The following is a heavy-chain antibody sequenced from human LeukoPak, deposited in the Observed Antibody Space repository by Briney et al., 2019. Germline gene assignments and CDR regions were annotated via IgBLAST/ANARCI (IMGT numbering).Heavy chain of an antibody. CDR2: ITPIFRTP. J-gene: IGHJ4*02. V-gene: IGHV1-69*13. CDR3: ARGWLAETTVVTPYNY. Sequence: SVKVSFKASGGTFSSTTINWVRQAPGQGLEWMGGITPIFRTPNYAQKFQGRVTITAVESMSTAYMELSSLRSEDTAVYYCARGWLAETTVVTPYNYWGQGTLVTVSS. CDR1: GGTFSSTT. D-gene: IGHD2-21*02.